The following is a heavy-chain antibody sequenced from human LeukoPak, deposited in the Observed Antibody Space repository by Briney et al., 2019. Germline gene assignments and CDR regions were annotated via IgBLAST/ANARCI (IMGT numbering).Heavy chain of an antibody. J-gene: IGHJ5*02. CDR3: ARAPINPVNWFDP. CDR1: GGTLSSNA. V-gene: IGHV1-69*06. CDR2: IIPIFGTA. Sequence: GSSVKVSCKASGGTLSSNAISWVRQAPGKGLEWMGGIIPIFGTANYAQKFQGRVTITADKSTSTAYMELSSLRSEDTAVYYCARAPINPVNWFDPWGQGTLVTVSS.